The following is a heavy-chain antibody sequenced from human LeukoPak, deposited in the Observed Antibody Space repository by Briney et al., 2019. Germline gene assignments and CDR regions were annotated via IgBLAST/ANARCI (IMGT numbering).Heavy chain of an antibody. Sequence: SETLSLTCTVSGGSISSSSYYWGWVRRPPGKGLEWIGSIYYSGSTYYNPSLKSRVTISVDTSKNLFSLKLSSVTAADTAVYYPIVVVNEGAVDYWGQGTLVTVSS. D-gene: IGHD3-22*01. J-gene: IGHJ4*02. CDR3: IVVVNEGAVDY. V-gene: IGHV4-39*07. CDR1: GGSISSSSYY. CDR2: IYYSGST.